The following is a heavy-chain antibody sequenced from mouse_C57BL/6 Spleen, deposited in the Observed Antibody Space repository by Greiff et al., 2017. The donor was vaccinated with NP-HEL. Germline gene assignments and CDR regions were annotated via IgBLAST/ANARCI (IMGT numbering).Heavy chain of an antibody. V-gene: IGHV1-81*01. CDR1: GYTFTSYG. Sequence: LVESGAELARPGASVKLSCKASGYTFTSYGISWVKQRTGQGLEWIGEIYPRSGNTYYNEKFKGKATLTADKSSSTAYMELRSLTSEDSAVYFCARDVYWYFDVWGTGTTVTVSS. CDR2: IYPRSGNT. CDR3: ARDVYWYFDV. J-gene: IGHJ1*03.